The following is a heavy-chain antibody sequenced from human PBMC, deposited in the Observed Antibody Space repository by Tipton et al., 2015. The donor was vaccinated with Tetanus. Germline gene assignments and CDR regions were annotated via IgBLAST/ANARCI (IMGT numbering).Heavy chain of an antibody. CDR2: LNPKSGSA. CDR1: GYTFTSYG. Sequence: QLVQSGAEVKKPGASVKVSCKASGYTFTSYGLNWVRKAVGRGFEWMGWLNPKSGSAAYAPRFQGRVTMTTNTSITTAFMEVASLTYEDTAVYYCARCNDYGSLTPIDLWGPGTQVTISS. V-gene: IGHV1-8*02. J-gene: IGHJ5*02. D-gene: IGHD4-17*01. CDR3: ARCNDYGSLTPIDL.